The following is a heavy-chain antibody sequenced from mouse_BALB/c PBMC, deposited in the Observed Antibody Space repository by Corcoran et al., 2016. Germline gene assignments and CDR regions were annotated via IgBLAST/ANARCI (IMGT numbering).Heavy chain of an antibody. Sequence: QIQLVQSGHELKKPGETVKISCKASGYTFTNYGMHWVKQAPGKGLKWMGWINTYTGEPTYADDFKGRFAFSLETSASTAYLQINNLKNEDTATYFCAREPYAMDYWGQGTSVTVSS. CDR1: GYTFTNYG. V-gene: IGHV9-3-1*01. CDR2: INTYTGEP. CDR3: AREPYAMDY. J-gene: IGHJ4*01.